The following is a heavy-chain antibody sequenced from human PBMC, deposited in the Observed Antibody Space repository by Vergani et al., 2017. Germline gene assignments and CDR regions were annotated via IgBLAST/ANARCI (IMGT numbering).Heavy chain of an antibody. CDR3: AKDHGGGWFGSGFDY. Sequence: EVQLLESGGGLVQPGGSLSLSCAASGFTFSSYAMSWVRQAPGKGLEWVSSLSGSGGGTCYAASVKGRFTISRDNSKNTLYLQMNSLRAEDTAVYYCAKDHGGGWFGSGFDYWGQGTLVTVSS. CDR1: GFTFSSYA. D-gene: IGHD3-10*01. CDR2: LSGSGGGT. J-gene: IGHJ4*02. V-gene: IGHV3-23*01.